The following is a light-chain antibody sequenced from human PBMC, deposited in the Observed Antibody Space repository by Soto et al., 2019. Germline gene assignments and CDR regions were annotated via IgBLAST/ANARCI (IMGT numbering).Light chain of an antibody. J-gene: IGKJ5*01. CDR2: GAS. Sequence: DIVLTQSPGTLSLSPGERATLSCRASQSVSSNYLAWYQPKPGQAPRLPSYGASTRATGVPDRGSGRGAGTDFTLTSSRLEPEDFAVYYCQQYGGSPITFGQGTRLEIK. CDR3: QQYGGSPIT. CDR1: QSVSSNY. V-gene: IGKV3-20*01.